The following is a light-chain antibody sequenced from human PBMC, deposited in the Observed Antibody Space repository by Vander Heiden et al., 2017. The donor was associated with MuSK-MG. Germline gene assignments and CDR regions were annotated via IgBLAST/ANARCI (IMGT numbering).Light chain of an antibody. V-gene: IGKV3-11*01. CDR1: QSVSGS. CDR3: QQRNNWPRT. J-gene: IGKJ1*01. Sequence: EPVSTQPPATLSSSPGERATLSCRASQSVSGSLAWYQHKPGQAPRLLIYYASYRATGIPARFSGSGSGTDFTLTISSLEPEDFAVYYCQQRNNWPRTFGQGTKLVIK. CDR2: YAS.